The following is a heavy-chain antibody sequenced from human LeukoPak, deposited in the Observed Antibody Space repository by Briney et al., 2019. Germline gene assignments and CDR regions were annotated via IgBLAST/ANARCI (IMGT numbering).Heavy chain of an antibody. CDR1: GFTFSSYW. CDR3: ANEGGGAFDI. J-gene: IGHJ3*02. CDR2: IKEDESEK. Sequence: GGSLRLSCAASGFTFSSYWMSWVRQAPGKGVERVANIKEDESEKYYVDSVKGRFTISRDNAKNSLYLQMNSLRAEDTAIYYCANEGGGAFDIWGQGTMVTVSS. V-gene: IGHV3-7*01.